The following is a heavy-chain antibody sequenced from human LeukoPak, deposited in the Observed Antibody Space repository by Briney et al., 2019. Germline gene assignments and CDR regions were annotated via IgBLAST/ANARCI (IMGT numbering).Heavy chain of an antibody. Sequence: SETLSLTCTVSGGFISGSSNYWGWIRQPPGKGLEWIGSIHYSGNTYYNPSLKSRVTISVDTSKNQFSLKLTSVTAVDTAVYYCARPTFASYSSGYHYWGQGTLVTVSS. CDR3: ARPTFASYSSGYHY. V-gene: IGHV4-39*01. CDR1: GGFISGSSNY. J-gene: IGHJ4*02. CDR2: IHYSGNT. D-gene: IGHD3-22*01.